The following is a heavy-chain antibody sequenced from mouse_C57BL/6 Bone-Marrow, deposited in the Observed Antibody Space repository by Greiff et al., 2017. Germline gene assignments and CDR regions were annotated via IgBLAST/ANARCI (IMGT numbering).Heavy chain of an antibody. J-gene: IGHJ3*01. Sequence: QVQLQQSGAELARPGASVKLSCKASGFTFTSYGISWVKQRTGQGLEWIGEIYPRSGNTYYNDKVNVKVPLTADKSSSTAYMELRSLTSGDSAVYFCENLWLRRRQFAYWGQGTLVTVSA. CDR1: GFTFTSYG. V-gene: IGHV1-81*01. CDR3: ENLWLRRRQFAY. D-gene: IGHD2-2*01. CDR2: IYPRSGNT.